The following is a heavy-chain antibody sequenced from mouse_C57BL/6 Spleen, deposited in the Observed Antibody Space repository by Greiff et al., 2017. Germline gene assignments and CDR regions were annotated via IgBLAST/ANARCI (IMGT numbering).Heavy chain of an antibody. CDR1: GFTFSSYA. J-gene: IGHJ2*01. CDR3: ARDGPHGNFDY. V-gene: IGHV5-4*01. CDR2: ISDGGSYT. D-gene: IGHD2-1*01. Sequence: DVMLVESGGGLVKPGGSLKLSCAASGFTFSSYAMSWVRQTPEKRLEWVATISDGGSYTYYPDNVKGRFTISRDNAKNNLYLQMSHLKSEDTAMYYCARDGPHGNFDYWGQGTTLTVSS.